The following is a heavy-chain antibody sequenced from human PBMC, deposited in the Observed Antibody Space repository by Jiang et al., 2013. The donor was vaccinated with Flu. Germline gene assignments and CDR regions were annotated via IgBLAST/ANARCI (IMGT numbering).Heavy chain of an antibody. V-gene: IGHV4-4*09. CDR2: IYASGST. D-gene: IGHD3/OR15-3a*01. J-gene: IGHJ6*03. CDR3: ARGVDDFWTGRNPEYYYMDV. Sequence: TCTVSGGSISSYYWTWIRQPPGKGLEWIGYIYASGSTKYNPSLRSRLTISVDTSKNQFSLKLSSVTAADAAVYYCARGVDDFWTGRNPEYYYMDVWGKGTTVTVSS. CDR1: GGSISSYY.